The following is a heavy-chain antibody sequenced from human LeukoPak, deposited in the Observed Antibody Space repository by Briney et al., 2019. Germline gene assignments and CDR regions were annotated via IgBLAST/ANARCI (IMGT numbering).Heavy chain of an antibody. Sequence: GGSLRLSCAASEFTFSSYEMNWVRQAPGKGLEWVSYISSSGSTIYYADSVKGRFTISRDNAKNSLYLQMNSLRAEDTAVYYCARAPRPNCSSTSCYDYYYYGMDVWGKGTTVTVSS. CDR2: ISSSGSTI. V-gene: IGHV3-48*03. J-gene: IGHJ6*04. CDR3: ARAPRPNCSSTSCYDYYYYGMDV. CDR1: EFTFSSYE. D-gene: IGHD2-2*01.